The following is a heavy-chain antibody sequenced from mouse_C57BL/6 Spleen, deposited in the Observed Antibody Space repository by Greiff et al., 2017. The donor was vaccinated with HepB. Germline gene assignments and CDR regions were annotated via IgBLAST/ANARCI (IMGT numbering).Heavy chain of an antibody. CDR2: IHPNSGST. J-gene: IGHJ4*01. V-gene: IGHV1-64*01. D-gene: IGHD1-1*01. CDR3: ARSRDSYHGDY. Sequence: QVQLKQPGAELVKPGASVKLSCKASGYTFTSYWMHWVKQRPGQGLEWIGMIHPNSGSTNYNEKFKSKATLTVDKSSSTAYMQLSSLTSEDSAVYYCARSRDSYHGDYWGQGTSVTVSS. CDR1: GYTFTSYW.